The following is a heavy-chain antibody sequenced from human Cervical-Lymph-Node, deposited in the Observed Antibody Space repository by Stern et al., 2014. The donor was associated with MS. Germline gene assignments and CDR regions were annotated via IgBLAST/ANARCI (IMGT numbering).Heavy chain of an antibody. CDR3: ARGVVSNRAAATLHNLFDP. CDR1: GGTFSSSYA. Sequence: QVQLVESGADVKKPGSSVNVSCKASGGTFSSSYAITWMRQAPGQGLEWMGRIIPILGLPNYAQKFQGRVTITADTSTSTAYMELSSLRSEDTAVYYCARGVVSNRAAATLHNLFDPWGQGTRVTVSS. CDR2: IIPILGLP. J-gene: IGHJ5*02. V-gene: IGHV1-69*09. D-gene: IGHD2-15*01.